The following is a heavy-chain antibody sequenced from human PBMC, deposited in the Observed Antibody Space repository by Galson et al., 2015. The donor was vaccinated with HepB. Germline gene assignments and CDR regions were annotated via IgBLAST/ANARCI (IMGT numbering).Heavy chain of an antibody. Sequence: SLRLSCAASGFTFSSYRLNWVRQAPGKGLEWVSSISSTSNYIHYADSVKGRFTISRDNAKNSLFLQMNSLRAEDTAVYYCARDRGYYYDSSGYYPFDYWGQGTLVTVSS. CDR2: ISSTSNYI. J-gene: IGHJ4*02. CDR3: ARDRGYYYDSSGYYPFDY. D-gene: IGHD3-22*01. V-gene: IGHV3-21*01. CDR1: GFTFSSYR.